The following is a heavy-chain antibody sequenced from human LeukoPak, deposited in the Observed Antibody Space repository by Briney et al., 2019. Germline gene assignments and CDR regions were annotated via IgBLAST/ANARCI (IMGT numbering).Heavy chain of an antibody. Sequence: SGGIDYADSVTGLFTISRDNAKISLYLQMNSLRPEDTALYYCAKGPGGASSPGSLRYFDLWGRGTLVTVSS. CDR3: AKGPGGASSPGSLRYFDL. CDR2: SGGI. D-gene: IGHD6-6*01. V-gene: IGHV3-9*01. J-gene: IGHJ2*01.